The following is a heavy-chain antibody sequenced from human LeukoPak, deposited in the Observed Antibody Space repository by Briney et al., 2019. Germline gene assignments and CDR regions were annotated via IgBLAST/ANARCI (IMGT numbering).Heavy chain of an antibody. CDR2: IRSQANSYAT. CDR3: TRLWGDCGGDCYSHDF. J-gene: IGHJ4*02. CDR1: GFTFSGSV. D-gene: IGHD2-21*02. V-gene: IGHV3-73*01. Sequence: GGSLRLSCATSGFTFSGSVMHWVREASGRGLEWVGRIRSQANSYATAYAASVKGRFTISRDDSRNTAYLQMNSLRTEDSAVYYCTRLWGDCGGDCYSHDFWGQGTLVTVSS.